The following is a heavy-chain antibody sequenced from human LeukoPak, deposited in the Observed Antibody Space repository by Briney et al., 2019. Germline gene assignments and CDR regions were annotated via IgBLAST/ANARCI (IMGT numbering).Heavy chain of an antibody. D-gene: IGHD6-19*01. Sequence: ASVKVSCKVSGYTLTELSMHWVRQAPGKGLEWMGGFDPEDGETIYAQKFQGRVTMTEDTSTDTAYMELSSLRSEDTAVYYCATTPGIAVAGAIGHAFDIWGQGTMVTVSS. V-gene: IGHV1-24*01. CDR1: GYTLTELS. J-gene: IGHJ3*02. CDR2: FDPEDGET. CDR3: ATTPGIAVAGAIGHAFDI.